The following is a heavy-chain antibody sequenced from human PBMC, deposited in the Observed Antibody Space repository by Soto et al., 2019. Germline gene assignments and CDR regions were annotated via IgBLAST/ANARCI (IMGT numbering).Heavy chain of an antibody. V-gene: IGHV3-23*01. CDR3: AKAPIVVVVAATDY. CDR1: GFTFSSYA. D-gene: IGHD2-15*01. J-gene: IGHJ4*02. CDR2: ISGSGGST. Sequence: GGSLRLSCAASGFTFSSYAMSWVRQAPGKGLEWVSAISGSGGSTYYADSVKGRFTISRDNSKNTLYLQMNSLRAEDTAVYYCAKAPIVVVVAATDYWGQGTLVSVSS.